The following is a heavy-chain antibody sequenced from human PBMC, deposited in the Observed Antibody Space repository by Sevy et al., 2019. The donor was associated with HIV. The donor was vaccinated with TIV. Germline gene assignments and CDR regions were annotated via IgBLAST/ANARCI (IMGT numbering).Heavy chain of an antibody. CDR3: TRDKTILEGRYGMDV. J-gene: IGHJ6*02. CDR2: IFSSSSWI. Sequence: GGSLRLSCAASGFIFNDYNMNWVRQAPGKGLEWVSFIFSSSSWIYYADSVKGRFTIYRENTKNSLYLQMNSLRDEDTAVYYCTRDKTILEGRYGMDVWGQGTTVTVSS. CDR1: GFIFNDYN. D-gene: IGHD3-3*01. V-gene: IGHV3-21*03.